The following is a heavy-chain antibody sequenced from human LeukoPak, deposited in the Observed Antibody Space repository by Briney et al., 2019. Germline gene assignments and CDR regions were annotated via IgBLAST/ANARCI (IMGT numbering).Heavy chain of an antibody. CDR2: VSSSGSTT. CDR3: ARRFDYGDYGEGFDF. D-gene: IGHD4-17*01. CDR1: GFTFTDYY. Sequence: GGSLRLSCAASGFTFTDYYMSWIRQAPGMGLEWVSYVSSSGSTTWYTDSVKGRFTISRDNAKNSLYLQMYSLRADDAAVYYCARRFDYGDYGEGFDFWGLGTLVTVSS. J-gene: IGHJ4*02. V-gene: IGHV3-11*01.